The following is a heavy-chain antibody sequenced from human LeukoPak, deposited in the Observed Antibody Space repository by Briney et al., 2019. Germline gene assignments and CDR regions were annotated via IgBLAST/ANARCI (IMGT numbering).Heavy chain of an antibody. CDR2: IRYDGSNK. V-gene: IGHV3-30*02. J-gene: IGHJ4*02. Sequence: GGSLRLSCAASGFTFSSYGMHWVRQAPGKGLEWVAFIRYDGSNKYYADSVKGRFTISRDNSKNTLYLQMNSLRAEDTAVYYCARGGYYGSGSYCDYWGRGTLVTVSS. D-gene: IGHD3-10*01. CDR1: GFTFSSYG. CDR3: ARGGYYGSGSYCDY.